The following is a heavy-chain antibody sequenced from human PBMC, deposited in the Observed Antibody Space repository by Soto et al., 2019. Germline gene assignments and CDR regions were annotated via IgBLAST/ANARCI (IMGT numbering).Heavy chain of an antibody. CDR3: ARGRSSSSPVYYYYYYYYMDV. D-gene: IGHD6-6*01. Sequence: PSXTLSLTCAVYGGSFSGYYWSWIRQPPGKGLEWIGEINHSGSTNYNPSLKSRVTISVDTSKHQFSLKLSSVTAADTAVYYCARGRSSSSPVYYYYYYYYMDVWGKGTTVTVSS. CDR1: GGSFSGYY. J-gene: IGHJ6*03. V-gene: IGHV4-34*01. CDR2: INHSGST.